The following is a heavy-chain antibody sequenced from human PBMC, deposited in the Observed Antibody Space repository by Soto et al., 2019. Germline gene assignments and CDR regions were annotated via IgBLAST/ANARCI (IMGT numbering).Heavy chain of an antibody. D-gene: IGHD3-22*01. CDR2: ISGSGADT. CDR1: GFSFSSYA. CDR3: AKADASGYNSLLFDY. J-gene: IGHJ4*02. V-gene: IGHV3-23*01. Sequence: EVQLLESGGGLVQPGGSLRLSCAATGFSFSSYAMTWVRQAPWKGLEWVSAISGSGADTYYADSVKGRFTISRDNSKNTVYVPMNSLGADDTAIYYCAKADASGYNSLLFDYWGQGTLVTVSS.